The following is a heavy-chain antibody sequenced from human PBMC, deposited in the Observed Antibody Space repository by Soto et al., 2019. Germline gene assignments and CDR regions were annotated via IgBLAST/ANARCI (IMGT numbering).Heavy chain of an antibody. CDR2: MYYSGGT. J-gene: IGHJ4*02. V-gene: IGHV4-59*12. Sequence: SETLSLTCTVSGGSISSYYWSWIRQPPGKGLEWLGYMYYSGGTNYNPSVKSRITISTDTSKHQFSLKLNSVTAADTAVYYCATLANYGSGSYWDYWGQGTLVTVSS. CDR3: ATLANYGSGSYWDY. CDR1: GGSISSYY. D-gene: IGHD3-10*01.